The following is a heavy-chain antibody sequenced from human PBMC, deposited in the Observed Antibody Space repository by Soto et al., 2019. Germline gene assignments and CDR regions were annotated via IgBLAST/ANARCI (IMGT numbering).Heavy chain of an antibody. D-gene: IGHD3-10*01. J-gene: IGHJ4*02. V-gene: IGHV3-23*01. CDR2: ITDTGGDA. CDR1: GPTFGSRA. Sequence: PGGSLRLSCVASGPTFGSRAMTWVRQAPGEGLQWVSTITDTGGDAKYADSVRGRFVISRYNSKKTLYLQMTSLTAEDSAMYYCARGSTDSYPGSRIFDFWGRGTLVTVSS. CDR3: ARGSTDSYPGSRIFDF.